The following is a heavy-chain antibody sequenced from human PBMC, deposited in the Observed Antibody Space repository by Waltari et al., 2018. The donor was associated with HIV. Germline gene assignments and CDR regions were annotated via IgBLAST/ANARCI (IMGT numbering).Heavy chain of an antibody. J-gene: IGHJ6*02. D-gene: IGHD3-10*01. Sequence: AQLVQSGAEVKRPGASVKVSCKASGSTFSHYDFNWVRQATGQGLEWMGWMNPNSGNSGVVQKFQGRVTMTRDTSISTAYMELSSLGSEDTAVYYCARGGEMGAPYVGMDVWGQGTTVTVSS. CDR3: ARGGEMGAPYVGMDV. V-gene: IGHV1-8*01. CDR2: MNPNSGNS. CDR1: GSTFSHYD.